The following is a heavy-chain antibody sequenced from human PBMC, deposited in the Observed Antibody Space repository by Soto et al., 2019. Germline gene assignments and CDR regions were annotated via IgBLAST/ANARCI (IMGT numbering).Heavy chain of an antibody. CDR2: IWYDGSNK. D-gene: IGHD3-10*01. V-gene: IGHV3-33*01. Sequence: SLRLSCAASGFTFSSYGMHWVRQAPGKGLEWVAVIWYDGSNKYYADSVKGRFTISRDNSKNTLYLQMNSLRAEDTAVYYCARPTGEDYYGSGSYYNGVDYGMDVWGQGTTVTVSS. CDR3: ARPTGEDYYGSGSYYNGVDYGMDV. J-gene: IGHJ6*02. CDR1: GFTFSSYG.